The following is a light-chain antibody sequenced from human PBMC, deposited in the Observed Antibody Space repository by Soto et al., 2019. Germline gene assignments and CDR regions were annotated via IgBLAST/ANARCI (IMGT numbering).Light chain of an antibody. J-gene: IGKJ1*01. CDR3: QQYGSSPT. Sequence: EIVLTQSPGTLSLSPGERATLSCRASQSVSSSYLAWYQQKPGQAPRLLIYGASSRATGIPDRFSGSGSGTDFILTISRREPEDLAVYYCQQYGSSPTFGQGTKVEIK. CDR1: QSVSSSY. V-gene: IGKV3-20*01. CDR2: GAS.